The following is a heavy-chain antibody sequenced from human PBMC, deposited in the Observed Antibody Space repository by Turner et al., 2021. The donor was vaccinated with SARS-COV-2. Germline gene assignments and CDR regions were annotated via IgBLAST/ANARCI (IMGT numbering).Heavy chain of an antibody. CDR1: GGSISSSSYY. Sequence: QLQLQESGPGLVKPSETLSPTCTVPGGSISSSSYYWGWIRQPPGKGLEWIGRIYYSGSTYYNPSLKSRVTISVDTSKNQFSLKLSSVTAADTAVYYCAGEVVVLTTTHYGMDVWGQGTTVTVSS. V-gene: IGHV4-39*01. D-gene: IGHD1-26*01. CDR3: AGEVVVLTTTHYGMDV. J-gene: IGHJ6*02. CDR2: IYYSGST.